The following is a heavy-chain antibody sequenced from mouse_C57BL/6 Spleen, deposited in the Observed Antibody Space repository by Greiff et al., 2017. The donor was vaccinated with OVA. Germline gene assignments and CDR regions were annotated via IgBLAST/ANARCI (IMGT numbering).Heavy chain of an antibody. Sequence: VKLVESGGGLVQPGGSMKLSCVASGFTFSNYWMNWVRQSPEKGLEWVAQIRLKSDNYATHYAESVKGRFTISRDDSKSSVYLQMNNLRAEDTGIYYCTVPATTVVASYYAMDYWGQGTSVTVSS. D-gene: IGHD1-1*01. CDR3: TVPATTVVASYYAMDY. V-gene: IGHV6-3*01. CDR2: IRLKSDNYAT. CDR1: GFTFSNYW. J-gene: IGHJ4*01.